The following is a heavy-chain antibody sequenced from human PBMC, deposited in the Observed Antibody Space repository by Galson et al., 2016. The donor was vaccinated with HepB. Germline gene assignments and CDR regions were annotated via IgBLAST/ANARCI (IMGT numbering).Heavy chain of an antibody. D-gene: IGHD1-1*01. Sequence: SLRLSCAASGFVFSNFGLSWVRQAPGKGLEWFASISTRRTTYYSDSVQGRFTISRDNPNNTLYLQMNGLRAEDTAVYYCAKERLVRRIFDHWGQGTLLTVSS. CDR3: AKERLVRRIFDH. CDR2: ISTRRTT. J-gene: IGHJ4*02. V-gene: IGHV3-23*01. CDR1: GFVFSNFG.